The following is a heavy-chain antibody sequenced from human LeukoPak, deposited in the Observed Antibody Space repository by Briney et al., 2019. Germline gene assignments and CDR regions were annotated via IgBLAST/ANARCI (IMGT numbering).Heavy chain of an antibody. D-gene: IGHD5/OR15-5a*01. CDR3: ARSHYLRAFDI. V-gene: IGHV4-39*01. CDR1: GGSISSSSYY. J-gene: IGHJ3*02. Sequence: SETLSLTCTVSGGSISSSSYYWGWIRQPPGKGLEWIGSIYYSWSTYYNPSLKSRVTISVDTSKNQFSLKLSSVTAADTAVYYCARSHYLRAFDIWGQGTMVTVSS. CDR2: IYYSWST.